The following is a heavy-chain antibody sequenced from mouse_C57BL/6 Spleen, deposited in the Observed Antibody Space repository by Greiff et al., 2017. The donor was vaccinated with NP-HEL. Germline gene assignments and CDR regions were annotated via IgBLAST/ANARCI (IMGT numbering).Heavy chain of an antibody. J-gene: IGHJ2*01. V-gene: IGHV1-64*01. CDR1: GYTFTSYW. D-gene: IGHD2-1*01. Sequence: QVQLKQPGAELVKPGASVKLSCKASGYTFTSYWMHWVKQRPGQGLEWIGMIHPNSGSTNYNEKFKSKATLTVDKSSSTAYMQLSSLTSEDSAVYYCARSRDLLRDLDYWGQGTTLTVSS. CDR3: ARSRDLLRDLDY. CDR2: IHPNSGST.